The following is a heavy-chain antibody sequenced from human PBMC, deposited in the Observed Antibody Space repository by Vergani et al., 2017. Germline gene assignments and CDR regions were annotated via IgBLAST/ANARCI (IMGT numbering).Heavy chain of an antibody. Sequence: QVQLQESGPGLVKPSETLSLTCTVSGGSISSYYWSWIRQPPGKGLEWIGYIYYSGSTNYNPSLKSRVTISVDTSKNQFSQKLSSVTAADTAVYYCASSRYCSSTSCYPNYYYYYGMDVWGQGTTVTVSS. D-gene: IGHD2-2*01. CDR3: ASSRYCSSTSCYPNYYYYYGMDV. J-gene: IGHJ6*02. CDR2: IYYSGST. CDR1: GGSISSYY. V-gene: IGHV4-59*01.